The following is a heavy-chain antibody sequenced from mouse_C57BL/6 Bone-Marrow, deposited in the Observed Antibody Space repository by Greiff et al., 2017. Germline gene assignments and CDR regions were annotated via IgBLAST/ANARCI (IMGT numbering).Heavy chain of an antibody. CDR3: ARRFITTPHFDY. CDR2: IYPGNGDT. V-gene: IGHV1-12*01. D-gene: IGHD1-1*01. Sequence: QVQLKQSGAELVRPGASVKMSCKASGYTFTSYNMHWVKQTPRQGLEWIGAIYPGNGDTSYNKKFKGKATLPVDKSSSPAYMQLSSLTSADSSVYFCARRFITTPHFDYWGQGTTLTVSS. J-gene: IGHJ2*01. CDR1: GYTFTSYN.